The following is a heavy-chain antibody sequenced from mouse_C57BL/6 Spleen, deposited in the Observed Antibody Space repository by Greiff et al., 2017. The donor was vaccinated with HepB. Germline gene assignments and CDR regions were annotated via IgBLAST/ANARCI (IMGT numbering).Heavy chain of an antibody. D-gene: IGHD1-1*01. Sequence: EVKLMESGGGLVQPGGSLKLSCAASGFTFSDYGMAWVRQAPRKGPEWVAFISNLAYSIYYADTVTGRFTISRENAKNTLYLEMSSLRSEDTAMYYCARNNGSSHGFAYWGQGTLVTVSA. V-gene: IGHV5-15*01. CDR1: GFTFSDYG. CDR3: ARNNGSSHGFAY. J-gene: IGHJ3*01. CDR2: ISNLAYSI.